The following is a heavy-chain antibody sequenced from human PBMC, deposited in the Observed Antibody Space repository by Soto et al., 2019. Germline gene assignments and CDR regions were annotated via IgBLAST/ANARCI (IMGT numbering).Heavy chain of an antibody. CDR1: GGSISSYY. CDR2: IYYSGST. V-gene: IGHV4-59*01. CDR3: ARSPVDYGMDV. J-gene: IGHJ6*02. Sequence: SETLSLTCTVSGGSISSYYWSWIRQPPGKGLEWIGYIYYSGSTNYNPSLKSRVTISVDTSKNQFSLKLSSVTAADTAVYYCARSPVDYGMDVWGQGTTVTVSS.